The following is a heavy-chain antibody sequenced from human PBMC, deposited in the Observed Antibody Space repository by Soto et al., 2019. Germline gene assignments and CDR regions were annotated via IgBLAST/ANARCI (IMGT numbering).Heavy chain of an antibody. V-gene: IGHV1-69*12. CDR2: IIPIFGTA. Sequence: QVQLVQSGAEVKKPGSSVKVSCKASGGTFSSYAISWVRQAPGQGLEWMGGIIPIFGTADYAQKFQGRVTFTEEESKSTAYVELSSLRSEDTAVYYCAKNPENYYYGMDVWGQGTTVTVSS. J-gene: IGHJ6*02. CDR1: GGTFSSYA. CDR3: AKNPENYYYGMDV.